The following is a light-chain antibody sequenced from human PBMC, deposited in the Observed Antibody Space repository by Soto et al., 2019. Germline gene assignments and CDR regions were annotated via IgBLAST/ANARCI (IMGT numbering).Light chain of an antibody. Sequence: DIQMTQSPSTLSASVGDRVTITCRASQSISGWLAWYQHKPGKAPKVLIYDASTWQSGVPSRFSGSGSGTEFTLTMSSRQPDDFATYYCQHYNTYPWTFGQGTKVEVK. V-gene: IGKV1-5*01. CDR2: DAS. J-gene: IGKJ1*01. CDR1: QSISGW. CDR3: QHYNTYPWT.